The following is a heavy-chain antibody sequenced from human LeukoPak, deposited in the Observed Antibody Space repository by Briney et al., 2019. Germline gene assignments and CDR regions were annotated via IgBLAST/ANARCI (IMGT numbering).Heavy chain of an antibody. CDR2: INTNTGNP. CDR1: GGTFSSYA. J-gene: IGHJ3*02. V-gene: IGHV7-4-1*02. CDR3: AREVYYDSSGYYYDAFDI. Sequence: GASVKVSCKASGGTFSSYAISWVRQAPGQGLEWMGWINTNTGNPTYAQGFTGRFVFSLDTSVSTAYLQISSLKAEDTAVYYCAREVYYDSSGYYYDAFDIWGQGTMVTVSS. D-gene: IGHD3-22*01.